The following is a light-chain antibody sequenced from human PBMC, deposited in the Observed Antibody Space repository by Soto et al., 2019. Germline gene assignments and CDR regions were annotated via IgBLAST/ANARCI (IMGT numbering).Light chain of an antibody. CDR1: SGDVGGYNY. J-gene: IGLJ1*01. CDR2: DVS. CDR3: SSYTSSSTYV. Sequence: LTQPASVSGSPGQLITISFTGTSGDVGGYNYVSWYQQHPGKAPKLMIYDVSNRPSGVSNRFSGSKSGNTASLTISGLQAEDEADYYCSSYTSSSTYVFGTGTKVTVL. V-gene: IGLV2-14*01.